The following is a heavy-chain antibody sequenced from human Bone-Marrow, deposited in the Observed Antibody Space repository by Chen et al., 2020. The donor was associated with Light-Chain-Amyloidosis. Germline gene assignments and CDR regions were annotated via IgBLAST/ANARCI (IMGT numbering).Heavy chain of an antibody. J-gene: IGHJ3*02. CDR2: ITTSSNYI. Sequence: EVQLVESGGGLVKPGGSLRLSCAASGFTFSSYSMNWVRQTPGKGLEWVSSITTSSNYIYYADSVKGRFTISRDNAKNSLYLQMNSLRAEDTAMYYCVRHLGAWDDRDAFDIWGQGTMVTVSS. V-gene: IGHV3-21*01. CDR1: GFTFSSYS. CDR3: VRHLGAWDDRDAFDI. D-gene: IGHD1-1*01.